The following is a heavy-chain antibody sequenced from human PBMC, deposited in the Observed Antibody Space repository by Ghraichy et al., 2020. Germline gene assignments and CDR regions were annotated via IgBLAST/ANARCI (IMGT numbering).Heavy chain of an antibody. J-gene: IGHJ6*02. CDR1: GGSISSSSYY. V-gene: IGHV4-39*01. CDR3: AASPPYYYGSGSYYMDPYYYYGMDV. Sequence: SETLSLTCTVSGGSISSSSYYWGWIRQPPGKGLEWIGSIYYSGSTYYNPSLKSRVTISVDTSKNQFSLKLSSVTAADTAVYYCAASPPYYYGSGSYYMDPYYYYGMDVWGQGTTVTVSS. CDR2: IYYSGST. D-gene: IGHD3-10*01.